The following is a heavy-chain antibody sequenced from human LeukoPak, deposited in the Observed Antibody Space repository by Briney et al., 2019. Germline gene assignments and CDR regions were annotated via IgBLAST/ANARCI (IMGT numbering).Heavy chain of an antibody. J-gene: IGHJ4*02. CDR2: INHSGST. CDR3: ARGWASQPYFDY. Sequence: TSETLSLTCAVYGESFSGYYWSWIRQPPGKGLEWIGEINHSGSTNYNPSLKSRVTISVDTSKNQFSLKLSSVTAADTAVYYCARGWASQPYFDYWGQGTLVTVSS. D-gene: IGHD7-27*01. CDR1: GESFSGYY. V-gene: IGHV4-34*01.